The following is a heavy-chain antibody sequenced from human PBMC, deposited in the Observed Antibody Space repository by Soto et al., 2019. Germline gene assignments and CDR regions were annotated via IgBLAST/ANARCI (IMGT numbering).Heavy chain of an antibody. CDR3: ARDDQVVVVAATHHRFDY. Sequence: GGSLRLSCAASGFTFSSYSMNWVRQAPGKGLEWVSSIGSSSSYIYYADSVKGRFTISRDNAKNSLYLQMNSLRAEDTAVYYCARDDQVVVVAATHHRFDYWGQGTLVTVSS. D-gene: IGHD2-15*01. J-gene: IGHJ4*02. CDR1: GFTFSSYS. CDR2: IGSSSSYI. V-gene: IGHV3-21*01.